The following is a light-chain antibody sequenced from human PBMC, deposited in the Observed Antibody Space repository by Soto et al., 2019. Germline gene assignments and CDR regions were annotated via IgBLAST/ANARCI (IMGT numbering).Light chain of an antibody. CDR1: QAISTW. Sequence: DIQMTQSPSSVSASVGDRVTITCRASQAISTWLAWYQQKPGKAPKLLIYAASNLQTGVPSRFSGSGSGTDCTLTISSLQPEDFATYYCQQANSFPRTFGQGTKVEIK. CDR2: AAS. CDR3: QQANSFPRT. V-gene: IGKV1D-12*01. J-gene: IGKJ1*01.